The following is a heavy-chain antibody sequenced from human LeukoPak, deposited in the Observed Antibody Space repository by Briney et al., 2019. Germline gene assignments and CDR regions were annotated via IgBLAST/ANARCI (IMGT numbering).Heavy chain of an antibody. V-gene: IGHV3-15*01. Sequence: PGGSLSPSCAASGFTFSSAWMSWLRQAPGKGLEWVGRIKSKADGGTADYTAPVKGRFTVSRDDSKNTLYLQMNSLKTEDTAVYYCTTVSTVTYGYWGQGTLVTVSS. CDR3: TTVSTVTYGY. CDR1: GFTFSSAW. J-gene: IGHJ4*02. CDR2: IKSKADGGTA. D-gene: IGHD4-17*01.